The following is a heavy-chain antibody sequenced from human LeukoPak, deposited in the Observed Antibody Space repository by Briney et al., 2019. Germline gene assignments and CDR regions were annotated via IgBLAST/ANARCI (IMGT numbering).Heavy chain of an antibody. D-gene: IGHD3-10*01. CDR1: GGSISSYY. J-gene: IGHJ6*02. CDR3: ARWRSMGSTYGMDV. CDR2: IYYSGST. Sequence: SETLSLTCTVSGGSISSYYWNWIRQPPGKGLEWLGYIYYSGSTNYNPSLKSRVTISVDTSKNQFSLKLSSVTAADTAVYYCARWRSMGSTYGMDVWGQGTTVTVSS. V-gene: IGHV4-59*08.